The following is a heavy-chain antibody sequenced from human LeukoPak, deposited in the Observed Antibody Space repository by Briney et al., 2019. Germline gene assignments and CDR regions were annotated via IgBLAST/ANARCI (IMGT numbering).Heavy chain of an antibody. J-gene: IGHJ4*02. D-gene: IGHD6-19*01. CDR1: GFTVSSNY. CDR2: IYSGGST. CDR3: ARAGRIAVAGTPAWYFDY. Sequence: GGSLRLSCAASGFTVSSNYMSWVRQAPGKGLEWVSVIYSGGSTYYADSVKGGFTISRDNSKNTLNLQMNSLRAEDTAVYYCARAGRIAVAGTPAWYFDYWGQGTLVTVSS. V-gene: IGHV3-66*01.